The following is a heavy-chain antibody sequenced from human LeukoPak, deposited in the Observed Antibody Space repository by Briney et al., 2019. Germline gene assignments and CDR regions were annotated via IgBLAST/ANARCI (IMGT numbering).Heavy chain of an antibody. V-gene: IGHV3-23*01. J-gene: IGHJ4*02. CDR2: ISGSGGST. Sequence: PGGSLRLSCAASGFTFSSYAMSWVRHTPGRGLEWVSAISGSGGSTYYADSVKGRFTISRDNSKNTLYLQMNSLRAEDTAVYYCAKDLNYFDSSSSESYWGQGTQVTVSS. D-gene: IGHD3-22*01. CDR3: AKDLNYFDSSSSESY. CDR1: GFTFSSYA.